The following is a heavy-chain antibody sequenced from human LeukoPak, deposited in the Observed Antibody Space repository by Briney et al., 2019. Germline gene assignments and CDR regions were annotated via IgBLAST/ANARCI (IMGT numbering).Heavy chain of an antibody. Sequence: GGSLRLSCAASGFTFDDYAMHWVRQAPGKGLEWVSGISWNSGSIGYADSVKGRFTISRDNSKNTLYLQMNSLRAEDTAVYYCARLPIAVAGIGDYWGQGTLVTVSS. V-gene: IGHV3-9*01. CDR2: ISWNSGSI. J-gene: IGHJ4*02. CDR1: GFTFDDYA. D-gene: IGHD6-19*01. CDR3: ARLPIAVAGIGDY.